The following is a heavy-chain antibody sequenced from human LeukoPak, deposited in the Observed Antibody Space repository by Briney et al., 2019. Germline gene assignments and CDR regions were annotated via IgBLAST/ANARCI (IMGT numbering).Heavy chain of an antibody. CDR1: GFTFSNYW. J-gene: IGHJ3*01. CDR3: VRYGRRANDQPFDV. CDR2: IDEDGSET. D-gene: IGHD1-1*01. Sequence: GGSLRLSCEVSGFTFSNYWMMWVRQAPGKGLEWVASIDEDGSETNYVDSVTGRFTVSRDHDKNSLFLQMNSLRAEDTAVYYCVRYGRRANDQPFDVWGQGTMVTVSS. V-gene: IGHV3-7*01.